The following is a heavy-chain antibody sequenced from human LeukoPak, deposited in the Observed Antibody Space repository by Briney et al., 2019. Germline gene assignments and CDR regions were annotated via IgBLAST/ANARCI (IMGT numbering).Heavy chain of an antibody. Sequence: RSSETLSLTCTVSGGSISSSSYYWGWIRQPPGKGLEWIGRIYYSGSTYYNPSLKSRVTISVYTSKNQFSLKLSSVTAADTAVYYCARQLGYCSSTSCYADKVDYWGQGTLVTVSS. CDR1: GGSISSSSYY. CDR3: ARQLGYCSSTSCYADKVDY. CDR2: IYYSGST. D-gene: IGHD2-2*01. V-gene: IGHV4-39*01. J-gene: IGHJ4*02.